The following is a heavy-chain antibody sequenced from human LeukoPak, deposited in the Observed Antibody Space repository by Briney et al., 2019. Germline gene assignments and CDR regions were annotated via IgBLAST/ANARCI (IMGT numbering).Heavy chain of an antibody. Sequence: GGSLRLSCAASGFTFSSYSMNRIRQAPGKGLEWVSYISSSSSTIYYADSVKGRFTISRDNAKNSLYLQMNSLRAEDTAVYYCARSRLANWNYPPVYFDYWRQGTLVTVSS. CDR1: GFTFSSYS. CDR3: ARSRLANWNYPPVYFDY. D-gene: IGHD1-7*01. CDR2: ISSSSSTI. J-gene: IGHJ4*02. V-gene: IGHV3-48*04.